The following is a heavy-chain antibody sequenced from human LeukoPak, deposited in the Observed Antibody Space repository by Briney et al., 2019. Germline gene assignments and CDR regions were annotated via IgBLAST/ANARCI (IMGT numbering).Heavy chain of an antibody. Sequence: GASVKVSCKASGYTFTSYGISWVRQAPGQGLEWMGWISAYNGNTNYAQKLQGRVTMTTDTSTSTAYMELRSLRSDDTAVYCCARDRGITMVRGVIDYWGQGTLVTVSS. V-gene: IGHV1-18*04. CDR2: ISAYNGNT. D-gene: IGHD3-10*01. CDR3: ARDRGITMVRGVIDY. J-gene: IGHJ4*02. CDR1: GYTFTSYG.